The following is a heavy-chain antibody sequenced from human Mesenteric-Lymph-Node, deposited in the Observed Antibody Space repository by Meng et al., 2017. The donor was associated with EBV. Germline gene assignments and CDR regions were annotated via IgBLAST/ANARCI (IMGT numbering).Heavy chain of an antibody. CDR3: ARLYDNYVDY. CDR2: IYYSGNT. D-gene: IGHD3-9*01. V-gene: IGHV4-39*01. Sequence: HRPLPESGPGRWKPSETLSLTCSVSGVSLSSSSYYWAWIRQPPGKGLEWIGTIYYSGNTFYNPSLESRITISVDTSTNQFSLNLRSVSAPDTAVYYCARLYDNYVDYWGRGSLVTVSS. CDR1: GVSLSSSSYY. J-gene: IGHJ4*02.